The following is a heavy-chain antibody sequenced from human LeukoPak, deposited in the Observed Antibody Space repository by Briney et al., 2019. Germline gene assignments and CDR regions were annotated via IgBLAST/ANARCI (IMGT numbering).Heavy chain of an antibody. D-gene: IGHD3-3*01. CDR3: AKDYDFWSGYNWFDP. CDR2: ISSSSSTI. V-gene: IGHV3-48*04. Sequence: GGSLRLSCAASGFTFSSYGMHWVRQAPGKGLEWVSYISSSSSTIYYADSVKGRFTISRDNAKNSLYLQMNSLRAEDTAVYYCAKDYDFWSGYNWFDPWGQGTLVTVSS. CDR1: GFTFSSYG. J-gene: IGHJ5*02.